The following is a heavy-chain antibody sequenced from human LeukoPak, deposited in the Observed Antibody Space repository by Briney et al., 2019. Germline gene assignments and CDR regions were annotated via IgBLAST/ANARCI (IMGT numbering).Heavy chain of an antibody. Sequence: GGSLRLSCAASELTSSTSWMSWVRQAPGKGLEWVAQTKQDGSEKYYVDFVKGRFTTSRDKNSLFLQMNSVRAEDTAVYYCVGWGISGITNHWGQGTPVTVSS. J-gene: IGHJ4*02. CDR2: TKQDGSEK. V-gene: IGHV3-7*01. CDR1: ELTSSTSW. CDR3: VGWGISGITNH. D-gene: IGHD1-7*01.